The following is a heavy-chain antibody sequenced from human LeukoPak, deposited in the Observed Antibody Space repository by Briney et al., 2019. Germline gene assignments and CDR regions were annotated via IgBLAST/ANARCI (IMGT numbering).Heavy chain of an antibody. D-gene: IGHD2-15*01. V-gene: IGHV1-2*06. CDR2: INPNSGGT. CDR1: GYTFTGYY. CDR3: ATPPECSSGSCLNY. J-gene: IGHJ4*02. Sequence: ASVKVSCKTSGYTFTGYYMHWVRQAPGQGLEWMGRINPNSGGTDYAQKFQGGVTMTRDTSTSTAYMELSSLRFDDTAVYYCATPPECSSGSCLNYWGQGTLVTVSS.